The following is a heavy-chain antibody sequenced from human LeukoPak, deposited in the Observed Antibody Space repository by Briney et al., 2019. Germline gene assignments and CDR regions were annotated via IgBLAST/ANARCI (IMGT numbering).Heavy chain of an antibody. CDR1: GFTFSSYA. CDR2: ISYDGSNK. D-gene: IGHD3-9*01. Sequence: GGSLRLSCAASGFTFSSYAMHWVRQAPGKGLEWVAVISYDGSNKYYADSVKGRFTISRDNSKNTLSLQMNSLRAEDTAVYYCAKGGKYDILTGFPRSRLLGDYWGQGTLVTVSS. J-gene: IGHJ4*02. V-gene: IGHV3-30*04. CDR3: AKGGKYDILTGFPRSRLLGDY.